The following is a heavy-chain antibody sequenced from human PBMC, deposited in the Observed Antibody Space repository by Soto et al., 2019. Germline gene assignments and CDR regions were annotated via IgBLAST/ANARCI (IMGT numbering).Heavy chain of an antibody. V-gene: IGHV4-59*08. CDR1: GGSISSYY. CDR3: ARLGGFYQSLDS. J-gene: IGHJ5*01. D-gene: IGHD3-22*01. Sequence: ETLSLTCTVSGGSISSYYWSWIRQPPGKGLEWIGYIYYTGTTTYNPSIKSRVTISVDSSKNQFSLNLTSVSAADTAVYYCARLGGFYQSLDSWGQGTLVTVS. CDR2: IYYTGTT.